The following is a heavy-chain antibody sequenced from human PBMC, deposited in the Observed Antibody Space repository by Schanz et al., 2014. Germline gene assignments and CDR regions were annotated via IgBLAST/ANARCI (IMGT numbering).Heavy chain of an antibody. CDR2: IYHSGNT. V-gene: IGHV4-31*03. Sequence: QVQLQESGPRLVKPSQTLSLTCTVSGGSINVSGYYWSWIRQQPGKALEWIGYIYHSGNTYFKPSLQSRLAMSVDTAKNQFSLSLSSATAADTAVYYCARGRSGWNDLFDFWGQGTLVTVSS. CDR3: ARGRSGWNDLFDF. CDR1: GGSINVSGYY. J-gene: IGHJ4*02. D-gene: IGHD1-1*01.